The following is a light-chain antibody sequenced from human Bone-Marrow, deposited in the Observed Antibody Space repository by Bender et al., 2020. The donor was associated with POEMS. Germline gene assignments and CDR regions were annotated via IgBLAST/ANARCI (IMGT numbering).Light chain of an antibody. CDR3: CSAAPGSTLV. CDR2: DVS. Sequence: QSALTQPASVSGSPGQSITIPCTGTSHDIGAYNYVSWYQHRPGQGPRLLMYDVSHRPSGVSSRFSGSKSGNTASLTISRLQAEDEADYSCCSAAPGSTLVFGGGTKLTVL. V-gene: IGLV2-14*03. J-gene: IGLJ2*01. CDR1: SHDIGAYNY.